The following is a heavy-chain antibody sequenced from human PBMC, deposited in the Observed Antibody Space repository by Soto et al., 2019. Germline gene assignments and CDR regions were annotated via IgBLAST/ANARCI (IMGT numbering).Heavy chain of an antibody. CDR1: AGSVRGAD. V-gene: IGHV4-34*01. J-gene: IGHJ5*02. Sequence: EPRALTGAVCAGSVRGADWGGLRQPPGKVLDWLGEINHSGSSNDNPSLKSPVTISVETSASTAYMDVSSLRSEHTVVYCCARGIAPRQLDPWGQGPLLTV. D-gene: IGHD2-15*01. CDR2: INHSGSS. CDR3: ARGIAPRQLDP.